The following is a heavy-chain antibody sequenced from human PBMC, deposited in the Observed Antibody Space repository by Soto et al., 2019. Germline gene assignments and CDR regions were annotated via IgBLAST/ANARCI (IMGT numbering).Heavy chain of an antibody. CDR1: GFTFSTYD. J-gene: IGHJ6*02. CDR2: IGGLTSYI. D-gene: IGHD6-13*01. CDR3: ARGWRVGAGGKFYYGLDV. Sequence: GSLRLSCAASGFTFSTYDMKWCLQSAVEVLEWVSTIGGLTSYIYYADSLKGRFTISRDNAKNSLYLQMNSLRAEDTAVYYCARGWRVGAGGKFYYGLDVWGQGTTVTVSS. V-gene: IGHV3-21*01.